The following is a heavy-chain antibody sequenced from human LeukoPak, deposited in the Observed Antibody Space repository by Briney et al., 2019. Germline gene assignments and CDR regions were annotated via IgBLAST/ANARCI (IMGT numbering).Heavy chain of an antibody. CDR1: GFTVSSNY. J-gene: IGHJ4*02. D-gene: IGHD3-3*01. CDR2: IYSGGST. V-gene: IGHV3-53*01. CDR3: ARSITIFGVVIGGFDY. Sequence: GGSLRLSCAASGFTVSSNYMSWVRQAPGKGLEWVSVIYSGGSTYYADSVKGRFTISRDNSKNTLYLQMNSLRAEDTAVYYCARSITIFGVVIGGFDYWGQGTLVTVSS.